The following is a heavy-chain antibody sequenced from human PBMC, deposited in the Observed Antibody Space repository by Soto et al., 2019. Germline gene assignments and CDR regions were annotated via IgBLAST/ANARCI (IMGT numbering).Heavy chain of an antibody. Sequence: QVQLVESGGGVVQPGRSLRLSCAASGFTFSSFAVHWVRQAPGKGLEWVAFISYDGSSKYHADSVKGRFTISRDNSKNTLYLQMNSLRAEDTAVYHCARGDGSGSYLLDYWCQGTLVTVCS. V-gene: IGHV3-30-3*01. CDR1: GFTFSSFA. CDR3: ARGDGSGSYLLDY. J-gene: IGHJ4*02. D-gene: IGHD3-10*01. CDR2: ISYDGSSK.